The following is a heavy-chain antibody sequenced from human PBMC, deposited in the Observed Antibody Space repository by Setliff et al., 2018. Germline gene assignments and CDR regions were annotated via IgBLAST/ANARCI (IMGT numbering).Heavy chain of an antibody. J-gene: IGHJ4*02. D-gene: IGHD6-13*01. V-gene: IGHV4-59*12. CDR3: VRESRSTWYRRDF. Sequence: SETLSLTCTVSGGSISSYYWSWIRQPPGKRLEWIGSTYYNGTAYYNPSLQSRVAISVDTSKNYFSLDVSSVTAADTAVYYCVRESRSTWYRRDFWGQGTLVTVSS. CDR2: TYYNGTA. CDR1: GGSISSYY.